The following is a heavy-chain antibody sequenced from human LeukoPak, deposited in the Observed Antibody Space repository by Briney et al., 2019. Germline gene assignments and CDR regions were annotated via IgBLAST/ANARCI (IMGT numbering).Heavy chain of an antibody. CDR2: MNPNSGNT. CDR1: GYTFTSYD. D-gene: IGHD2-15*01. Sequence: GASVKVSCKASGYTFTSYDINWVRQATGQGLEWMGWMNPNSGNTGYAQKFQGRVTMTRNTSISTAYMELSSLRSEDTAVYYCARVMKLRYCSGGSCYRLNWFDPWGQGTLVTVSS. V-gene: IGHV1-8*01. J-gene: IGHJ5*02. CDR3: ARVMKLRYCSGGSCYRLNWFDP.